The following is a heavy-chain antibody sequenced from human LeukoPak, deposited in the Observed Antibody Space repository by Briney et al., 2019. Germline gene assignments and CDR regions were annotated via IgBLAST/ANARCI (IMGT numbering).Heavy chain of an antibody. D-gene: IGHD2-2*01. CDR1: GFIFSSYA. V-gene: IGHV3-30*04. CDR3: AKDYCSSTSCPNWFDP. Sequence: GGSLRLSCAASGFIFSSYAMHWVRQAPGKGLEWVAVISYDGSNKYYADSVKGRFTISRDNSKNTLYLQMNSLRAEDTAVYYCAKDYCSSTSCPNWFDPWGQGTLVTVSS. J-gene: IGHJ5*02. CDR2: ISYDGSNK.